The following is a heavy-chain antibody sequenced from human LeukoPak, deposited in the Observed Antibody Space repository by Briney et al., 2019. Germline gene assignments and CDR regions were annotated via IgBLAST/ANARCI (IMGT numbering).Heavy chain of an antibody. Sequence: PGGSLRLSCAAPGFTFSSYSMNWVRQAPGKGLEWVSSISSSNSYIYYADSIKGRFTISRDNAKNSLYLQMNSLRAEDTAVYYCVRDSSSSLSYIDWFDPWGQGTLVTVSS. D-gene: IGHD2-2*01. V-gene: IGHV3-21*01. CDR1: GFTFSSYS. CDR3: VRDSSSSLSYIDWFDP. CDR2: ISSSNSYI. J-gene: IGHJ5*02.